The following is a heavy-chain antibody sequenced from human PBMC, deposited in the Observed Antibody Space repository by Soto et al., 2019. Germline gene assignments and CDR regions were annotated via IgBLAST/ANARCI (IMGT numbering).Heavy chain of an antibody. CDR3: ARDLGSLVAVAGTCYFDY. CDR1: GYTFTNFF. D-gene: IGHD6-19*01. CDR2: INLGGGST. V-gene: IGHV1-46*01. J-gene: IGHJ4*02. Sequence: QVQLVQSGAEVKGPGASVKISCKASGYTFTNFFIHWVRQAPGQGLEWMGIINLGGGSTDYAQKFKGSVTLTRDASTNTVHMELSSLRSEDTAVYYCARDLGSLVAVAGTCYFDYWVQGTLVTVSS.